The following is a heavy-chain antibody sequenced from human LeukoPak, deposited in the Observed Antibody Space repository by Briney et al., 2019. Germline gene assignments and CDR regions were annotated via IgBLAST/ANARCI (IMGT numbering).Heavy chain of an antibody. CDR2: AKEDGSEE. J-gene: IGHJ6*02. D-gene: IGHD2-15*01. CDR3: ARLGYCSSGSCFYGMDV. Sequence: GGSLRLSCAASAFTFSSYWMSWVRQAPATALDPAASAKEDGSEEYSVDSVKGRFTISRDNAKNSLYLQMNSLRAEDTAVYYCARLGYCSSGSCFYGMDVWGRGTTVTVSS. V-gene: IGHV3-7*05. CDR1: AFTFSSYW.